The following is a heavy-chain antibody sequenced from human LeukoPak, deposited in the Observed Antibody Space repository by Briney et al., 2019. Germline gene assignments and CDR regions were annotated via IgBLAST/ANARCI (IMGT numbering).Heavy chain of an antibody. D-gene: IGHD3-10*01. CDR3: ARGDVLLWFGEFSNWFDP. CDR1: GGSISSSSYY. J-gene: IGHJ5*02. CDR2: IYYSGGT. Sequence: SETLSLTCTVSGGSISSSSYYWGWIRQPPGKGLEWIGSIYYSGGTYYNPSLKSRVTISVDTSKNQFSLKLSSVTAADTAVYYCARGDVLLWFGEFSNWFDPWGQGTLVTVSS. V-gene: IGHV4-39*01.